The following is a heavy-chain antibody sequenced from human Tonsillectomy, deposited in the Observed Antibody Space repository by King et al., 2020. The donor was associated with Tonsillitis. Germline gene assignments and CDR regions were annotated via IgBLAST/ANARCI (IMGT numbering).Heavy chain of an antibody. D-gene: IGHD6-19*01. CDR3: ATSGWYGTFDY. Sequence: VQLQESGPGLVKPSETLSLTCTVSGGSISSYYWSWTRKPPGKGLEGNGYIYYSGSTNYNPSLKSRVTISVDTSKNQFSLKLSSVTAADTAVYYCATSGWYGTFDYWGQGTLVTVSS. J-gene: IGHJ4*02. V-gene: IGHV4-59*01. CDR2: IYYSGST. CDR1: GGSISSYY.